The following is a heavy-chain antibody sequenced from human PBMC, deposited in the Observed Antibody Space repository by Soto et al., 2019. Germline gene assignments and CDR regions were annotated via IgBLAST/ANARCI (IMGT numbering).Heavy chain of an antibody. CDR2: INHSGST. D-gene: IGHD3-10*01. CDR3: ARGRNVLLWFGESVYYYY. J-gene: IGHJ4*02. V-gene: IGHV4-34*01. CDR1: GGSFSGYY. Sequence: PSETLSLTCAVYGGSFSGYYWSWIRQPPGKGLEWIGEINHSGSTNYNPSLKSRVTISVDTSKNQFSLKLSSVTAADTAVYYCARGRNVLLWFGESVYYYYWGQGTLVTVS.